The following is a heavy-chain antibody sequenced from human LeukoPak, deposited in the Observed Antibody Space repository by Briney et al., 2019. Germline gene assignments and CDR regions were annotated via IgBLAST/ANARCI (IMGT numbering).Heavy chain of an antibody. CDR1: GFTFSSYW. CDR2: IKQDGSEK. D-gene: IGHD6-13*01. V-gene: IGHV3-7*01. Sequence: GGSLRLSCAASGFTFSSYWMSWVRQAPGKGLEWVANIKQDGSEKYYVDSVKGRFTISRDNDKNSLYLQMNSLRAEDTAVYYCARVNGSSWAYNWFDPWGQGTLVTVSS. J-gene: IGHJ5*02. CDR3: ARVNGSSWAYNWFDP.